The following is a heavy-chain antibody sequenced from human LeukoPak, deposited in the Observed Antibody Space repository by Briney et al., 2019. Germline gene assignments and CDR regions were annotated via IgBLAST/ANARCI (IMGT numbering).Heavy chain of an antibody. J-gene: IGHJ6*03. CDR1: GVSISSYY. Sequence: PSETLSLTCTVSGVSISSYYWSWIRQPAGKGLEWIGRIHTSGSTKYNPSLMSRVTMSVDTSKNQFSLKVSSVTAADTAVYYCARHGTRYYYYYMDVWGKGITVTISS. CDR2: IHTSGST. CDR3: ARHGTRYYYYYMDV. D-gene: IGHD2-2*01. V-gene: IGHV4-4*07.